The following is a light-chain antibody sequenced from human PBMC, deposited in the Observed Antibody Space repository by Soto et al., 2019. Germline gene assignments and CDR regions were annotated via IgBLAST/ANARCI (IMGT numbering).Light chain of an antibody. CDR3: QQYDGSLWT. J-gene: IGKJ1*01. V-gene: IGKV3-20*01. CDR2: GAS. CDR1: QSVSSSY. Sequence: EIVLTQSPGTLSLSPGERATLSCRASQSVSSSYLAWYQQKPGQAPRLLIFGASNRATGIPDSFSGSGSGTDFTLTIRRLEPEDCAVYYCQQYDGSLWTFGQGTKVEIK.